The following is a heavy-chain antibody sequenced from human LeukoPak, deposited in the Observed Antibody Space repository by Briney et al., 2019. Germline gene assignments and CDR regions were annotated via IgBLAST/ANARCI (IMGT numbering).Heavy chain of an antibody. CDR1: GGSISSSSYY. J-gene: IGHJ3*02. CDR3: ASVGTTDAFDI. Sequence: SETLSLTCTVSGGSISSSSYYWGWIRQPPGKGLEWIGSIYYSGSTYYNPSLKSRVTISVDTSKNQFSLKLSSVTAADTAVYYCASVGTTDAFDIWGQGTMVTVSS. CDR2: IYYSGST. V-gene: IGHV4-39*01. D-gene: IGHD1-14*01.